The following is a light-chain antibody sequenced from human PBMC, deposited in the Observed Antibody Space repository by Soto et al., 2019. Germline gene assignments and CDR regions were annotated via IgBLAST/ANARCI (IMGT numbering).Light chain of an antibody. CDR3: QKYTNVPA. CDR1: QCISNY. Sequence: DLQMTQSPSSLSASVADRVTSTCRASQCISNYLAWYQQIPGKVPKLLISAASTLQSGVPSRFSGSGSGTDFTLTISSLQPEDVATYYCQKYTNVPAFGGGTKVEIK. J-gene: IGKJ4*01. CDR2: AAS. V-gene: IGKV1-27*01.